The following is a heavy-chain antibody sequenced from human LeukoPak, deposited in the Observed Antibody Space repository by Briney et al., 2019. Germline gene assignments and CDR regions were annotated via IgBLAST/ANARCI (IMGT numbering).Heavy chain of an antibody. CDR2: ISSRISYI. Sequence: GGTLRLSRAASGYTYSSPSINWTSQAQGNGLEIFSSISSRISYIYYADSVKGRFTISRENANNSMYLQMNTVSADGTPVSYCAGDIFSGYRPPPWDYWGQGSLVTVSS. D-gene: IGHD3-9*01. CDR1: GYTYSSPS. CDR3: AGDIFSGYRPPPWDY. V-gene: IGHV3-21*01. J-gene: IGHJ4*02.